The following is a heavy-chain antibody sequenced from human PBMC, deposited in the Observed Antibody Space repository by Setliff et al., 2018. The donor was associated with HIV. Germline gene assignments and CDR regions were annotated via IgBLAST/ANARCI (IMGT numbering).Heavy chain of an antibody. CDR3: ARGRVFDY. V-gene: IGHV4-34*01. CDR1: GFTFSDYY. J-gene: IGHJ4*02. Sequence: PGGSLRLSCAASGFTFSDYYMSWIRQPPGKGLEWIGGINHSGSANYNPSLKSRVTISVDTSKNQFSLKLSSVTAADTAVYYCARGRVFDYWGQGTLVTVSS. CDR2: INHSGSA.